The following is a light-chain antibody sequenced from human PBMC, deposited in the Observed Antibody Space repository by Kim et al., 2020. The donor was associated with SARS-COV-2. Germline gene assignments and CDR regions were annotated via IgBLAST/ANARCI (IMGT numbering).Light chain of an antibody. J-gene: IGLJ3*02. V-gene: IGLV1-47*01. CDR2: KNY. Sequence: GQRVTISCSGSSSNIGSKYVFWYQQLPGTAPKLLIYKNYQRPSGVPDRFSGSKSGTSASLAISGLRSEDEADYYCAAWDDSLSGWVFGGGTKLAVL. CDR3: AAWDDSLSGWV. CDR1: SSNIGSKY.